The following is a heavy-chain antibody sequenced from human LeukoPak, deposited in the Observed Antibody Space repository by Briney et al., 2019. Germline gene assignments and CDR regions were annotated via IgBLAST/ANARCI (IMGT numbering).Heavy chain of an antibody. J-gene: IGHJ4*02. CDR2: INHSGST. V-gene: IGHV4-34*01. Sequence: PSETLSLTCTVSGGSISSYYWSWIRQPPGKGLEWIGEINHSGSTNYNPSLKSRVTISVDTSKNQFSLKLSSVTAADTAVYYCASLPFYYGSGSLDYWGQGTLVTVSS. CDR3: ASLPFYYGSGSLDY. CDR1: GGSISSYY. D-gene: IGHD3-10*01.